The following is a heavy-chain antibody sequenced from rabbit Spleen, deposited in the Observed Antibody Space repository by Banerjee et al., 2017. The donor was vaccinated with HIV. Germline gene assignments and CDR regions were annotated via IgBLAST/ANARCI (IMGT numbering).Heavy chain of an antibody. Sequence: QSLEESGGDLVKPGASLTLTCTASGFSFSAGYYVCWVRQAPGKGLEWIACIHGGSINNIYYASWAKGRFTISKTSSTTVTLQMTSLTAADTATYFCARDLAGVIGWNFNLWGQGTLVTVS. V-gene: IGHV1S40*01. CDR3: ARDLAGVIGWNFNL. CDR1: GFSFSAGYY. CDR2: IHGGSINNI. D-gene: IGHD4-1*01. J-gene: IGHJ4*01.